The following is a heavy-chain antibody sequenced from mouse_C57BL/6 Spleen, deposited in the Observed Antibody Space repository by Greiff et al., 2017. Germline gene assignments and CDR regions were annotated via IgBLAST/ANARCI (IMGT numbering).Heavy chain of an antibody. CDR3: AAYYSRPWYFDV. CDR1: GYTFTSYW. J-gene: IGHJ1*03. V-gene: IGHV1-55*01. CDR2: IYPGSGST. Sequence: QVQLQQPGAELVKPGASVKMSCKASGYTFTSYWITWVKQRPGQGLEWIGDIYPGSGSTNYNEKFKSKATLTVDTSSSTAYMQLSSLTSEDSAVYYWAAYYSRPWYFDVWGTGTTVTVSS. D-gene: IGHD2-5*01.